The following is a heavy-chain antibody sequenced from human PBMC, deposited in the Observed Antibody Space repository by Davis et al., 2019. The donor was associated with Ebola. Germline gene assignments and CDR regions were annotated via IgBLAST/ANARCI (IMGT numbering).Heavy chain of an antibody. CDR2: ISGSGGST. D-gene: IGHD6-19*01. CDR3: AKIRGSGWNDFDY. V-gene: IGHV3-23*01. Sequence: PGGSLRLSCAASGFTFSNYAMSWVRQAPGKGLEWVSAISGSGGSTYYADSVKGRFTISRDNSKNTVYLQMNSLRAEDTAVYYCAKIRGSGWNDFDYWGQGTLVTVSS. CDR1: GFTFSNYA. J-gene: IGHJ4*02.